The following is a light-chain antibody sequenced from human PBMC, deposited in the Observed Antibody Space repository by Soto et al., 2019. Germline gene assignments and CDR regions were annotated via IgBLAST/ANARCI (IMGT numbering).Light chain of an antibody. CDR1: RLGSKY. CDR3: QAWDSSSVI. CDR2: QDN. J-gene: IGLJ2*01. Sequence: SYELTQPPSVSVSPGQTASLTCSGDRLGSKYASWYQQKAGQSPVLVIYQDNKRPSGIPERISGSNSGNTATLTISGTQALDEADYXCQAWDSSSVIFGGGTKLTVL. V-gene: IGLV3-1*01.